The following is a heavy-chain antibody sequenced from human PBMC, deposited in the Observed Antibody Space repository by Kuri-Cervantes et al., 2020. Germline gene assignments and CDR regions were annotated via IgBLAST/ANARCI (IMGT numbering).Heavy chain of an antibody. CDR3: AKVSRVSSGYYYSADAFDI. D-gene: IGHD3-22*01. Sequence: GGSLRLSCAASGFTFDDYAMHWVRQAPGKGLEWVSGISWNSGSIGYADSVKGRFTISRDNAKNSLYLQMNSLRAEDTALYYCAKVSRVSSGYYYSADAFDIWGQGTMVTVSS. CDR2: ISWNSGSI. V-gene: IGHV3-9*01. J-gene: IGHJ3*02. CDR1: GFTFDDYA.